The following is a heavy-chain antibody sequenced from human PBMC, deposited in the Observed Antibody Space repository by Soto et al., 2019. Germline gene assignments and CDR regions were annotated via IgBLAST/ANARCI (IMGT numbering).Heavy chain of an antibody. CDR3: VRDASSGYRGWWDP. CDR1: GYTFTRYG. CDR2: ISPYNGET. D-gene: IGHD5-18*01. J-gene: IGHJ5*02. V-gene: IGHV1-18*01. Sequence: QVQLVQSGAAVKKPGASVTVSCKASGYTFTRYGISWVRQAPGQGLEWMGLISPYNGETIYAQKFQGRVIVTTDTATSTAYMELRSLRSDDTAVYYCVRDASSGYRGWWDPWGQGTLVTVSS.